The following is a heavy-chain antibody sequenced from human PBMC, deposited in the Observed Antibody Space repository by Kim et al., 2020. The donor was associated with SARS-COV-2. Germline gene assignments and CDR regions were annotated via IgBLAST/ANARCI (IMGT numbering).Heavy chain of an antibody. CDR3: ARQGTAMGAYYYYYMDV. J-gene: IGHJ6*03. CDR1: GYTFTSYY. V-gene: IGHV1-46*01. CDR2: INPSGGST. Sequence: ASVKVSCKASGYTFTSYYMHWVRQAPGQGLEWMGIINPSGGSTSYAQKFQGRVTMTRDTSTSTVYMELSSLRSEDTAVYYCARQGTAMGAYYYYYMDVWGKGTTVTVSS. D-gene: IGHD5-18*01.